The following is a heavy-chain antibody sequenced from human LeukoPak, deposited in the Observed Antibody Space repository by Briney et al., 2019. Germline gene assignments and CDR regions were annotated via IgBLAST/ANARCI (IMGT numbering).Heavy chain of an antibody. J-gene: IGHJ4*02. CDR2: ITTGDGNT. CDR1: ALTFSSYA. Sequence: PGGSLRLSCAASALTFSSYAMSWVRQAPGKGLKWVSTITTGDGNTYYADSVKGRFTVSRDDSKNTLYLQMNSLRAEDTAVYYCAKDGGLWVSAHWGDSWGRGTLVTVSS. D-gene: IGHD7-27*01. V-gene: IGHV3-23*01. CDR3: AKDGGLWVSAHWGDS.